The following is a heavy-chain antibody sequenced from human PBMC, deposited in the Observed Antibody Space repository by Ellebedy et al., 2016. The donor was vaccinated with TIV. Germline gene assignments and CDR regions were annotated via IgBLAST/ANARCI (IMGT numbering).Heavy chain of an antibody. D-gene: IGHD1-26*01. Sequence: ASVKVSCKASGYTFNSYGITWVRQAPGQGLEWVGWISSYNGNTEYAQKLHGRVTMTTDISTSTAYMDLTSLTSDDTAVYYCVRSWYSGSFYFDYWGQGTLVTVSS. CDR2: ISSYNGNT. V-gene: IGHV1-18*01. CDR1: GYTFNSYG. J-gene: IGHJ4*02. CDR3: VRSWYSGSFYFDY.